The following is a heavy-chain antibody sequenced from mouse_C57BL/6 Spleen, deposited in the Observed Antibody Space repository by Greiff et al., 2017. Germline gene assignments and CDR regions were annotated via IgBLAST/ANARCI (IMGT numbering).Heavy chain of an antibody. Sequence: EVNVVESGGGLVKPGGSLKLSCAASGFTFSDYGMHWVRQAPEKGLEWVAYISSGSSTIYYADTVKGRFTISRDNAKNTLFLQMTSLRSEDTAMYYCARPGYYGSSLYYAMDYWGQGTSVTVSS. CDR1: GFTFSDYG. CDR2: ISSGSSTI. J-gene: IGHJ4*01. V-gene: IGHV5-17*01. CDR3: ARPGYYGSSLYYAMDY. D-gene: IGHD1-1*01.